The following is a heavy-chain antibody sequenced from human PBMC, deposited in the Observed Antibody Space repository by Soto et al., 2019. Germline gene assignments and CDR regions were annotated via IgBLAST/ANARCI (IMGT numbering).Heavy chain of an antibody. V-gene: IGHV1-2*02. CDR2: INPNSGGT. CDR3: AIEPATAKPDGVDF. CDR1: GYTFSDYY. J-gene: IGHJ4*02. D-gene: IGHD1-1*01. Sequence: ASVKVSCKASGYTFSDYYIHWARQAPGQGLEWMGWINPNSGGTKYAPKFQGGVTMTRDTSITTAYMELSRLRSGDTAVYYCAIEPATAKPDGVDFWGQGTLGTVSS.